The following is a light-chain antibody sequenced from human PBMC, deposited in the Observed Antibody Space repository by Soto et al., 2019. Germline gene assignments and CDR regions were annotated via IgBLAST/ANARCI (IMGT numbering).Light chain of an antibody. Sequence: EIVLTQSPGTLSLSPGERATVSCRASQSVSSSYLAWYQQRPAQAPRLLIYGASNRATGIPDRFSGSGSGTKFTLTIISLEAEDCAVDYCQQYGSSPPRTCGGGTKVEIK. V-gene: IGKV3-20*01. CDR3: QQYGSSPPRT. CDR2: GAS. J-gene: IGKJ4*02. CDR1: QSVSSSY.